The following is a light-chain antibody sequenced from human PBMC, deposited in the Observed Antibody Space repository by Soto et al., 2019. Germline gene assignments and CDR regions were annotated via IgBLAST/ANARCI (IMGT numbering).Light chain of an antibody. CDR2: DVS. CDR1: SSDVGGYNY. Sequence: QSALTQPASVSASPGQSIAISCPGSSSDVGGYNYVSWYQQHPGKAPKLMIYDVSNRPSGVSNRFSGSKSGNTASLTISGLQAEDEADYYCSSYTSSTTYVFGAGTKVTVL. CDR3: SSYTSSTTYV. V-gene: IGLV2-14*01. J-gene: IGLJ1*01.